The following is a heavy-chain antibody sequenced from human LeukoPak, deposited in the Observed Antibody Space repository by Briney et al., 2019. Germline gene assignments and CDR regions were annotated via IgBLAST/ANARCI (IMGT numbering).Heavy chain of an antibody. J-gene: IGHJ4*02. V-gene: IGHV1-3*01. D-gene: IGHD3-16*01. CDR1: GYTFTSYA. CDR2: INAGNGNT. CDR3: ARVRYRLAETYIDY. Sequence: ASVKVSCKASGYTFTSYAMHWVRQAPGQRLEWMGWINAGNGNTKYSQEFQGRVTITRDTSASTTYMELSSLRSDDTAVYYCARVRYRLAETYIDYWGQGTLVTVSS.